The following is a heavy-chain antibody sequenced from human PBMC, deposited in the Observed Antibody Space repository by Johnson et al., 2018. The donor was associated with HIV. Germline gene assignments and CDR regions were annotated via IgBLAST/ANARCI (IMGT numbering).Heavy chain of an antibody. CDR2: ISYDGSNK. Sequence: QVQVVESGGGVVQSGRSLRLSCAASGFIFSSYAMHWVRQAPGKGLEWVAVISYDGSNKYYADSVKGRFTISRDNSKNTVYLQMKSLRAEDTAVYYCARGIAPGGYYDSSGYYGEAFDTWGQGTMVTVSS. CDR1: GFIFSSYA. J-gene: IGHJ3*02. CDR3: ARGIAPGGYYDSSGYYGEAFDT. D-gene: IGHD3-22*01. V-gene: IGHV3-30*04.